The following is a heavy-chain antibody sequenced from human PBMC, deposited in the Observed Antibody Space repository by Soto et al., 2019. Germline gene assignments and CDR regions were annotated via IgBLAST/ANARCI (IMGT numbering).Heavy chain of an antibody. D-gene: IGHD2-15*01. J-gene: IGHJ3*02. V-gene: IGHV3-48*01. Sequence: PGGSLRLSCAASGFTFSSYGMNWVRQAPGKGLEWVSYISSSSTTIYYADSVKGRFTISRDNAKNSLYLQMNSLRAEDTAVYYCARLYCRGGSCYSGDAFDIWGQGTMVTVSS. CDR2: ISSSSTTI. CDR3: ARLYCRGGSCYSGDAFDI. CDR1: GFTFSSYG.